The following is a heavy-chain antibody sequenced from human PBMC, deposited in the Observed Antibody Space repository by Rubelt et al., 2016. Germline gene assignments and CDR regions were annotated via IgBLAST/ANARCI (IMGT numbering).Heavy chain of an antibody. CDR1: GYTFTSYG. Sequence: QVQLVQSGAEVKKPGASVKVSCKASGYTFTSYGISWVRQAPGQGLEWMGIINPSGGSTSYAQKFQGRVTMTRDTSTSTVYMELSSLRSEDTAVYYCARAYSGSYYEFDYWGQGTLVTVSS. D-gene: IGHD1-26*01. V-gene: IGHV1-46*01. J-gene: IGHJ4*02. CDR3: ARAYSGSYYEFDY. CDR2: INPSGGST.